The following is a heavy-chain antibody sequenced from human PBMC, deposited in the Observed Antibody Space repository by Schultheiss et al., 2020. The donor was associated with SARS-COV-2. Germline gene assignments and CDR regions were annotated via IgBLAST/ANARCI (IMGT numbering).Heavy chain of an antibody. Sequence: ASVKVSCKASGYTFTSYGISWVRQAPGQGLEWMGWIKANSGATQYAPKFQGRVTMTRDTSITTAYMELTRLTFDDTAVYYCARDLATTSQWEFDHWGQGTQVTVSS. D-gene: IGHD1-26*01. J-gene: IGHJ4*02. CDR1: GYTFTSYG. CDR3: ARDLATTSQWEFDH. CDR2: IKANSGAT. V-gene: IGHV1-18*01.